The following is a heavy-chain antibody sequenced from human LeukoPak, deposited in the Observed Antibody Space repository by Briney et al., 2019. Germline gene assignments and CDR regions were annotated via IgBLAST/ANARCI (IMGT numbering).Heavy chain of an antibody. CDR3: ARHTDVLGYFQH. CDR1: GGSISSYY. D-gene: IGHD3-10*02. Sequence: SETLSLTCTVSGGSISSYYWSWIRQPPGKGLEWIGYIYYSGRTKYNPSLKSRVTISVDTSKNQFSLKLSSVTAADTAVYYCARHTDVLGYFQHWGQGTLVTVSS. V-gene: IGHV4-59*08. J-gene: IGHJ1*01. CDR2: IYYSGRT.